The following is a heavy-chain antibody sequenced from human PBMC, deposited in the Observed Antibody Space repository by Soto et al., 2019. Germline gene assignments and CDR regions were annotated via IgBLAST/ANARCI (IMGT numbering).Heavy chain of an antibody. V-gene: IGHV1-69*06. Sequence: SVKVSCKXSGGTFSSYAISWVRQAPGQGLEWMGGIIPIFGTANYAQKFQGRVTITADKSTSTAYMELSSLRSEDTAVYYCASLSGYCSSTSCYFDYWGQGTLVTVSS. CDR3: ASLSGYCSSTSCYFDY. D-gene: IGHD2-2*01. CDR1: GGTFSSYA. J-gene: IGHJ4*02. CDR2: IIPIFGTA.